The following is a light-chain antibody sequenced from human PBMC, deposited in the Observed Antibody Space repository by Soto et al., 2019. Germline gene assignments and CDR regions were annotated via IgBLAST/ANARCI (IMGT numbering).Light chain of an antibody. V-gene: IGKV3-15*01. CDR2: GAS. CDR3: QQYNNWPLT. Sequence: EIVMTQSPATLSVSPGERATLSCKASQSVSSNLAWYQQKPDKAPRLLIYGASTRATGIPARFSGSGSGTEFTLTISSLQSEDFAVYYCQQYNNWPLTFGGGTKVDIK. CDR1: QSVSSN. J-gene: IGKJ4*01.